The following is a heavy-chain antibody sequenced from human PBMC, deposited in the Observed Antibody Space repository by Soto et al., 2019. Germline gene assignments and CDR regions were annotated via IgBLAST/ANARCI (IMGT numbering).Heavy chain of an antibody. V-gene: IGHV4-4*02. Sequence: PSETLSLTCAVSGGSISSSNWWSWVRQPPGKGLEWIGEIYHSGSTNYNPSLKSRVTISVDKSKNQFSLKLSSVTAADTAVYYCASNTYSSSWYDYWGQGTLVTVSS. CDR3: ASNTYSSSWYDY. J-gene: IGHJ4*02. D-gene: IGHD6-13*01. CDR2: IYHSGST. CDR1: GGSISSSNW.